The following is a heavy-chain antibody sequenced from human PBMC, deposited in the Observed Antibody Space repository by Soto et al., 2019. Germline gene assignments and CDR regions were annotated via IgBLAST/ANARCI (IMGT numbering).Heavy chain of an antibody. J-gene: IGHJ6*03. Sequence: PGGSLRLSCAASGFTFSSYSMNWVRQAPGKGLEWVSSISSSSSYIYYADSVKGRFTISRDNAKNSLYLQMNSLRAEDTAVYYCARSPTETTYYYYYYMDVWGKGTTVTVSS. CDR1: GFTFSSYS. D-gene: IGHD4-4*01. CDR3: ARSPTETTYYYYYYMDV. CDR2: ISSSSSYI. V-gene: IGHV3-21*01.